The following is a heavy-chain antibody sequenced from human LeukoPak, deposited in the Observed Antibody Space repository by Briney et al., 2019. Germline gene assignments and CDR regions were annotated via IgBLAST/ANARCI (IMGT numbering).Heavy chain of an antibody. D-gene: IGHD3-10*01. Sequence: GSLRLSCAASGFTFSSYAMHWVRQAPGKGLEWVAVISYDGSNKYYADSVKGRFTISRDNSKNMLYLQMNSLRAEDTAVYYCAKTTYSYYDYWGQGILVTVSS. CDR2: ISYDGSNK. V-gene: IGHV3-30-3*02. CDR3: AKTTYSYYDY. J-gene: IGHJ4*02. CDR1: GFTFSSYA.